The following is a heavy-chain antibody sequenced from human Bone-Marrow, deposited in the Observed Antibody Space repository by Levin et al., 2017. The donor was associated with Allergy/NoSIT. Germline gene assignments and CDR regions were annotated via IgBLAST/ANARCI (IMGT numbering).Heavy chain of an antibody. J-gene: IGHJ4*02. CDR1: GYTLTAYY. V-gene: IGHV1-2*02. Sequence: ASVKVSCKASGYTLTAYYIHWVRQAPGQGLEWMGWINPKSGGTKYAQKFQGRVTMTRDTSISTVYMEVSQLKSDDTAVYYCARDQAIYGSGSPDYWGQGTLVTVSA. CDR2: INPKSGGT. D-gene: IGHD3-10*01. CDR3: ARDQAIYGSGSPDY.